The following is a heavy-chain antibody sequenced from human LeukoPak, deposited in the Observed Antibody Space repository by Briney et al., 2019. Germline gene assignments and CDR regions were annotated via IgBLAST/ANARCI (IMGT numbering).Heavy chain of an antibody. V-gene: IGHV4-34*01. Sequence: SETLSLTCAVYGGSFSGFYWSWVRPPPGKGLEWIGEINHSGSTNYNPSLKSRVTISVDTSKKQVSLKLISLTAADTAVYYCARGLHLVGPAAIPFDYWGQGTLVTVSS. J-gene: IGHJ4*02. CDR2: INHSGST. CDR1: GGSFSGFY. D-gene: IGHD2-2*01. CDR3: ARGLHLVGPAAIPFDY.